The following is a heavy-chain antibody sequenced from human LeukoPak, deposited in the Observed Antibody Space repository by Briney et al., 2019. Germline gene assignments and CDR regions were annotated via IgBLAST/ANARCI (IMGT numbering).Heavy chain of an antibody. CDR1: GGPISSYY. Sequence: SETLSLTCTVSGGPISSYYWSWIRQPPGKGLEWIGYIYYSGSTNYNPSLKSRVTISVDTSKNQFSLKLSSVTAADTAVYYCARDGYNGLVDYWGQGTLVTVSS. CDR3: ARDGYNGLVDY. CDR2: IYYSGST. J-gene: IGHJ4*02. D-gene: IGHD5-24*01. V-gene: IGHV4-59*01.